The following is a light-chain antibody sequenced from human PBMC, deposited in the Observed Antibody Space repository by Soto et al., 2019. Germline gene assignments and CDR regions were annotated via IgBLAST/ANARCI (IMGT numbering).Light chain of an antibody. Sequence: DIRMTQSPSSLSGSVGDRVTITCRASQGITNYLAWYQQKPGKVPKLLIYAASTLQSGVPSRFSGSGSGTDFTLTISSLQPEDVATYYCQKYISAPFTFGPGTSVDMK. J-gene: IGKJ3*01. V-gene: IGKV1-27*01. CDR3: QKYISAPFT. CDR2: AAS. CDR1: QGITNY.